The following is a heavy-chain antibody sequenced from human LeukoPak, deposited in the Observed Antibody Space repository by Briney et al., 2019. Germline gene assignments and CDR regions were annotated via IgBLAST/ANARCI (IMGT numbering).Heavy chain of an antibody. D-gene: IGHD6-6*01. CDR1: GFSVTSFD. J-gene: IGHJ6*02. CDR2: VGTNDDT. V-gene: IGHV3-13*01. Sequence: PGESLRLSCFASGFSVTSFDMYWVRQAAGRGLEWVSAVGTNDDTYYLGSVKGRFIISRENAKNSFSLQMNNLRVEDTAVYYCTREWRGIAPHYHGMDVWGQGTTVTVSS. CDR3: TREWRGIAPHYHGMDV.